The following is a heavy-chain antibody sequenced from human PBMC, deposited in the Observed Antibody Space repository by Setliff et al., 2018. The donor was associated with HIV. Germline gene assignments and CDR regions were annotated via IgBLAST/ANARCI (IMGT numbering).Heavy chain of an antibody. D-gene: IGHD6-19*01. Sequence: SETLSLTCNVSGFSFRNSFYNWGWIRQPPGKGLEWIGEITHSGSTNYNPSLKSRVTISLDMSKNQFSLKMTSVTAADTAVYYCGRQAWDHQSSGYFVDYWGQGTLVTVSS. CDR3: GRQAWDHQSSGYFVDY. CDR2: ITHSGST. CDR1: GFSFRNSFYN. J-gene: IGHJ4*02. V-gene: IGHV4-39*01.